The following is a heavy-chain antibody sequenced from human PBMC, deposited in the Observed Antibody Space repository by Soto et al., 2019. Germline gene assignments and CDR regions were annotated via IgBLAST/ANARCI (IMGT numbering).Heavy chain of an antibody. CDR2: INSDGSST. CDR1: GFTFSSYW. Sequence: EVQLVESGGGLVQPGGSLRLSCAASGFTFSSYWMHWVRQAPGKGLVWVSRINSDGSSTSYADSVKGRFTISRDNAKNTLDLQMNSLRAEDTAVYYCASFHCSSTSCYPSNTHYYYYYMDVWGKGTTVTVSS. D-gene: IGHD2-2*01. V-gene: IGHV3-74*01. CDR3: ASFHCSSTSCYPSNTHYYYYYMDV. J-gene: IGHJ6*03.